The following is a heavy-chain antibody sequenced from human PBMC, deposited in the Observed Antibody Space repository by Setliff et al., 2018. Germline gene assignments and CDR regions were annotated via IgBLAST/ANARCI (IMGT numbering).Heavy chain of an antibody. CDR2: INYSGRS. Sequence: KPSETLSLTCSVSGGSITGSSDYWGWARQPPGEGLEWIGSINYSGRSHYDPSLRSRVAIFMDMSKNQYSLTLSSVTAADTALYFCARQKYWSGYYGEGYYYYMDVWGKGTTVTVSS. CDR1: GGSITGSSDY. CDR3: ARQKYWSGYYGEGYYYYMDV. V-gene: IGHV4-39*01. D-gene: IGHD3-3*01. J-gene: IGHJ6*03.